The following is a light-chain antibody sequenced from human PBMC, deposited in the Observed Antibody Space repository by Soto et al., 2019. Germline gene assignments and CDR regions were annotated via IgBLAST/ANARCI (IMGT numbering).Light chain of an antibody. Sequence: EIVLTQSPDTLSLSPGERATLSCRASQSVSRDYLVWYQQKPGQAPRLLIYGASSRATGIPDRFSGSGSGTDFTLTISRLEPEDFAVYYCQLYGSSPPYIFGPGTKVDI. CDR3: QLYGSSPPYI. V-gene: IGKV3-20*01. CDR1: QSVSRDY. J-gene: IGKJ2*01. CDR2: GAS.